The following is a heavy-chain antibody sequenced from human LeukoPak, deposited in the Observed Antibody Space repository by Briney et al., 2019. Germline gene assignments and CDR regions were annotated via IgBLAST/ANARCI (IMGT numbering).Heavy chain of an antibody. V-gene: IGHV3-23*01. CDR2: ISGSGGST. CDR1: GFTFSSYA. CDR3: AKENTISRSPNWFDP. Sequence: GGSLRFSCAASGFTFSSYAMSWVRQAPGKGLEWVSAISGSGGSTYYADSVKGRFTISRDNSKNTLYLQRNSLRAEDTAVYYCAKENTISRSPNWFDPWGQGTLVTVSS. J-gene: IGHJ5*02. D-gene: IGHD3-3*01.